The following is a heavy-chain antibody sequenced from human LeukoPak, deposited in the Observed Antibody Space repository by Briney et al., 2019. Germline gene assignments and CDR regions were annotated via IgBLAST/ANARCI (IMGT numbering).Heavy chain of an antibody. D-gene: IGHD6-19*01. CDR2: IKQDGSEK. CDR1: GFTFSSYW. CDR3: ARDNSWYSSGWYFDY. J-gene: IGHJ4*02. V-gene: IGHV3-7*01. Sequence: GGSLRLSCAASGFTFSSYWMSWVRQAPGKGLEWVANIKQDGSEKYYVDSVKGRFTISRDNAKNSLYLQMNSLRAEDTAVYYCARDNSWYSSGWYFDYWGQGTLVTVPS.